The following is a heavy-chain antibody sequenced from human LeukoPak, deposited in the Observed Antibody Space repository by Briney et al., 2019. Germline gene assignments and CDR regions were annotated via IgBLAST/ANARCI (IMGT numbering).Heavy chain of an antibody. J-gene: IGHJ4*02. CDR1: GFTFSNCW. V-gene: IGHV3-74*01. CDR2: INGDGSSS. Sequence: QPGGSLRLSCAASGFTFSNCWMHWVRQAPGKGLVWVSRINGDGSSSTYVDSVMGRFTISRDNAKNTLYLQMNTVRAEDTAVYYCARGNIAAAGIHYWGQGTLVIVSS. CDR3: ARGNIAAAGIHY. D-gene: IGHD6-13*01.